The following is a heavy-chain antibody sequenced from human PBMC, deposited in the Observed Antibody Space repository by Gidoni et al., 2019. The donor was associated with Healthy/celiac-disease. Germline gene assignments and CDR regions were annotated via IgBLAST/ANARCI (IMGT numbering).Heavy chain of an antibody. CDR2: ISSSSSYI. J-gene: IGHJ5*02. CDR1: GFTFRSYS. D-gene: IGHD2-15*01. V-gene: IGHV3-21*01. CDR3: ARDYCSGGSCNWFDP. Sequence: EVQLVESGGGLVKPGGSLRLSCAASGFTFRSYSMNWVRQAPGKGLEWVSSISSSSSYIYYADSVKGRFTISRDNAKNSLYLQMNSLRAEDTAVYYCARDYCSGGSCNWFDPWGQGTLVTVSS.